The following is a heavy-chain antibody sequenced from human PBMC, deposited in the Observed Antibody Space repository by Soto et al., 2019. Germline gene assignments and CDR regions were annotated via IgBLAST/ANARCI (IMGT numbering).Heavy chain of an antibody. D-gene: IGHD6-25*01. CDR2: ISSSSTTM. CDR1: GFTFSSYS. Sequence: GGPLRLSCAASGFTFSSYSMNWVRHAPGKGLEWVSYISSSSTTMYYADSVKGRFTISRDNAKNSLYLQMNSLRAEDTAVYYCARDYSSVWYFDYWGQGTLVTVSS. J-gene: IGHJ4*02. CDR3: ARDYSSVWYFDY. V-gene: IGHV3-48*01.